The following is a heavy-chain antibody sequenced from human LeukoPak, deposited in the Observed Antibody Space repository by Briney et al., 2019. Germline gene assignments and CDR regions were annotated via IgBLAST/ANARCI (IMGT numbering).Heavy chain of an antibody. D-gene: IGHD3/OR15-3a*01. CDR3: ARGRRGPYDY. CDR1: GGSLSNYY. J-gene: IGHJ4*02. Sequence: SETLSLTCAVYGGSLSNYYWSWIRQPPGKGLEWMGEINHSGSTNYNPSLKSRVTISVDTSKNQFSLKLSSVTAADTAVYYCARGRRGPYDYWGQGTLVTVSS. CDR2: INHSGST. V-gene: IGHV4-34*01.